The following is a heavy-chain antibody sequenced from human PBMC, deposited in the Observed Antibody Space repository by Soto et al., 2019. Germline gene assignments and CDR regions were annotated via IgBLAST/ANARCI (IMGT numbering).Heavy chain of an antibody. CDR3: ARKDSGYADYMDV. Sequence: PSETLSLTCTVSGGSISRGGYYWSWIRQHPGKGPEWIGYIYYSGGTYYNPSLKSRVTISVDTSENQFSLRLSSVTAADTAVYYCARKDSGYADYMDVWGKGTTVTVSS. D-gene: IGHD5-12*01. CDR1: GGSISRGGYY. J-gene: IGHJ6*03. CDR2: IYYSGGT. V-gene: IGHV4-31*03.